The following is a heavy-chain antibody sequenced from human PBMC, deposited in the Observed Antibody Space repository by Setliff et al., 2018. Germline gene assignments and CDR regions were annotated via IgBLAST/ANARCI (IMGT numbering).Heavy chain of an antibody. CDR2: IKEDGSKR. CDR3: ARVAGRGRYWYFDL. J-gene: IGHJ2*01. CDR1: GFDFKTHW. Sequence: GSLRLSCAASGFDFKTHWMDWARQAPGKGREWVANIKEDGSKRNYVDAVRGRFTVSRDNARNLLYLQMNSLRVDDTAVYYCARVAGRGRYWYFDLWGRGTLVTVSS. V-gene: IGHV3-7*01.